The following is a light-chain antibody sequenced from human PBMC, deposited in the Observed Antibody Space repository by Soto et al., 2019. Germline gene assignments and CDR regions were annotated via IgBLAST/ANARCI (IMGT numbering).Light chain of an antibody. J-gene: IGLJ3*02. CDR1: SSDVGGFNY. V-gene: IGLV2-14*03. CDR2: DVT. CDR3: SSYTTRSTVV. Sequence: QSVLTQPASVSGSPGQSIAISCTGTSSDVGGFNYVSWYQQHPGKAPKLLTYDVTSRPSGVSDRFSGSKSGNTASLTITGLQAEDEADYYCSSYTTRSTVVFGGGTK.